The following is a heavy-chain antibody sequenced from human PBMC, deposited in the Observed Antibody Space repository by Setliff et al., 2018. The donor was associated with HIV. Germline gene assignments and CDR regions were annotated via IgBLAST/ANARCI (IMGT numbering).Heavy chain of an antibody. CDR2: IKGKTDGGTT. J-gene: IGHJ4*02. V-gene: IGHV3-15*01. D-gene: IGHD4-17*01. CDR1: TFTLSNYW. CDR3: TTSSPPAMTTVTSLSFGY. Sequence: PGGSLRLSCTAFTFTLSNYWMGWVRQAPGKGLEWVGRIKGKTDGGTTDYAAPVKGRFTISRDDSKNTLYLQMNSLKTEDTAVYYCTTSSPPAMTTVTSLSFGYWGQGTLVTVSS.